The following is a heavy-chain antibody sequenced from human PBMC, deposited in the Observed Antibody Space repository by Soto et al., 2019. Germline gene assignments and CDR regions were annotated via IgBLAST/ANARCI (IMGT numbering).Heavy chain of an antibody. CDR2: IRSKANSYAT. V-gene: IGHV3-73*01. CDR1: GFTFSGSA. Sequence: EVQLVESGGGLVQPGGSLKLSCAASGFTFSGSAMHWVRQASGRGLEWVGRIRSKANSYATAYAASVKGRFTISRDDSKNTAYLQMNSLKTEDTAVYYCTRLETTLSDYWGQRTIVTVSS. J-gene: IGHJ4*02. D-gene: IGHD1-7*01. CDR3: TRLETTLSDY.